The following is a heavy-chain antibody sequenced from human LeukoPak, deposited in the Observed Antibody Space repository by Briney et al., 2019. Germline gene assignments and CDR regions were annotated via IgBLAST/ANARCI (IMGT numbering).Heavy chain of an antibody. Sequence: PSQTLSLTCTVCGGSINSGGYYWSWIRQHPGKGLEWIGYIYYSGSTYYNPSLKSRVTLSVDTSKNQFSLKLSSVTAADTAVYYCARTENYIPVDWFDPWGQGTLVTVSS. CDR3: ARTENYIPVDWFDP. D-gene: IGHD5-24*01. CDR2: IYYSGST. CDR1: GGSINSGGYY. V-gene: IGHV4-31*03. J-gene: IGHJ5*02.